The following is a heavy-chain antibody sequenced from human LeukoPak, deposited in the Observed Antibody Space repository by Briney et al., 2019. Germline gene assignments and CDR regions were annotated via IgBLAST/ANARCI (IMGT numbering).Heavy chain of an antibody. Sequence: GGSLRLSCAASGFTFSSYSMNWVRQAPGKGLEWVSYISSSSSTIYYADSVKGRFTISRDNAKNSLYLQMNSLRAEDTAVYYCARGAADIVYYFDYWGQGTLVTVSS. V-gene: IGHV3-48*04. CDR2: ISSSSSTI. J-gene: IGHJ4*02. CDR1: GFTFSSYS. CDR3: ARGAADIVYYFDY. D-gene: IGHD2-2*01.